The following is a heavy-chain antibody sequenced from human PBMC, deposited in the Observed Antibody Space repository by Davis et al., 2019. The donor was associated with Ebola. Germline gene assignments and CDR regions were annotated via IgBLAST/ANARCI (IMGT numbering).Heavy chain of an antibody. CDR2: ISGYNGNT. V-gene: IGHV1-18*01. CDR1: GYTFNSYG. CDR3: ARDEGYSTSWYADY. J-gene: IGHJ4*02. Sequence: ASVKVSCKTSGYTFNSYGISWVRQAPGQGLEWMGWISGYNGNTKYAQKFQGRVTMTTDTSTSTAYMEVRSLRSDDTAVYYCARDEGYSTSWYADYWGQGTLVTVSS. D-gene: IGHD6-13*01.